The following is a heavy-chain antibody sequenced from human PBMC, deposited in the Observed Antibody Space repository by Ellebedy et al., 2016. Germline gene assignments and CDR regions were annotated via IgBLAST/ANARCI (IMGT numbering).Heavy chain of an antibody. J-gene: IGHJ3*01. Sequence: ASVKVSCKASGYTFTSYAMHWVRQAPGQRLEWMGWINAGNGNTKYSQKFQGRVTMTRDTSTSTVYMELRSLRSEDTAVYYCAKVQVWPQNGFDVWGQGTMVTVSS. CDR1: GYTFTSYA. CDR3: AKVQVWPQNGFDV. CDR2: INAGNGNT. V-gene: IGHV1-3*01. D-gene: IGHD2-21*01.